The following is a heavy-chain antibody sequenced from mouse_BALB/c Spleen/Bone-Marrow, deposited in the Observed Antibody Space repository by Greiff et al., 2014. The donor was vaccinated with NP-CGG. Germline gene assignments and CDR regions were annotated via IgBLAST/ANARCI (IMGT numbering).Heavy chain of an antibody. D-gene: IGHD2-4*01. J-gene: IGHJ2*01. CDR3: ARNDYFFDY. CDR1: GYTFTSYY. CDR2: IYPGDASS. V-gene: IGHV1S56*01. Sequence: VQLQQSGPELVKPGASVKMSCKASGYTFTSYYIHWVKQRPGQGLEWIGWIYPGDASSKYNEKFKGKTTLTADKSSSTAYMLLSSLTSEDSAIYFCARNDYFFDYWGQGTTLTVSS.